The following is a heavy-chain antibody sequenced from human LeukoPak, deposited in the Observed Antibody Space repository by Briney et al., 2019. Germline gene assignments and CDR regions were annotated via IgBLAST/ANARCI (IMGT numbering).Heavy chain of an antibody. CDR2: ISSSSSTI. J-gene: IGHJ4*02. V-gene: IGHV3-48*01. D-gene: IGHD6-19*01. Sequence: PGGSLRLSCAASGFTFSSYSMNWVRQAPGKGLEWVSYISSSSSTIYYADSVKGRFTISRDNAKNSLYLQMNSLRAEVTAVYYCARASSGKQWLGLFDYWGQGTLVTVSS. CDR3: ARASSGKQWLGLFDY. CDR1: GFTFSSYS.